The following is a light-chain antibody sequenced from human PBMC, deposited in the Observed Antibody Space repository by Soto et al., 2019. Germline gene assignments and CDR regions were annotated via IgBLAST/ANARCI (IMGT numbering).Light chain of an antibody. CDR3: QKYDKWPYT. J-gene: IGKJ2*01. CDR2: GAF. CDR1: QSVGSN. V-gene: IGKV3-15*01. Sequence: EIVLTQSQATLSVSPGERATLSCRTSQSVGSNLAWYQQKPGQAPRLLIYGAFIRAPGFPVTFRGTGSGSEFTLTISGLQSEDGALYYCQKYDKWPYTLGQGGKGDIK.